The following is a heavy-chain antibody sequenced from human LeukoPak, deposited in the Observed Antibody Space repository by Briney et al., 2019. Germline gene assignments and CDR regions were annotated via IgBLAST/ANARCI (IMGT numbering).Heavy chain of an antibody. CDR1: GFTSSSYE. CDR2: ISSSGSTI. CDR3: ARDRGLGVFDY. J-gene: IGHJ4*02. Sequence: PGGSLRLSCAASGFTSSSYEMNWVRQAPGKGLEWVSYISSSGSTIYYADSVKGRFTISRDNSKNTLYLQMNSLRAEDTAVYYCARDRGLGVFDYWGQGTLVTVSS. V-gene: IGHV3-48*03.